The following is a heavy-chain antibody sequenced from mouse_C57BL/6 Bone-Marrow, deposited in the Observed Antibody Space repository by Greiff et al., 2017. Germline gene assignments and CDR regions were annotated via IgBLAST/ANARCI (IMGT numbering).Heavy chain of an antibody. CDR2: IWGVGST. Sequence: VQLMESGPGLVAPSQSLSITCTVSGFSLTSYGVDWVRQSPGKGLEWLGVIWGVGSTNYNSALKSRLSISKDNSKSQVFLKMNSLQTDDTAMYYCATYYYGSFYAMDYWGQGTSVTVSS. D-gene: IGHD1-1*01. J-gene: IGHJ4*01. V-gene: IGHV2-6*01. CDR3: ATYYYGSFYAMDY. CDR1: GFSLTSYG.